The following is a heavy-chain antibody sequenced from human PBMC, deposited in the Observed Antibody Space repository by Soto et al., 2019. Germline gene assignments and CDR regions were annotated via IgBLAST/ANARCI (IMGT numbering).Heavy chain of an antibody. CDR2: ISYEGSME. Sequence: GGSLRLSCAASGFSFRTHGMNWVRQAPGKGLEWVSTISYEGSMEHYAESVRGRFTISRDNTKNTLYLQLNSLRPDDTAVYYCAKALLPMSASWPADHWGQGTLVIVSS. V-gene: IGHV3-30*18. D-gene: IGHD2-2*01. J-gene: IGHJ4*02. CDR1: GFSFRTHG. CDR3: AKALLPMSASWPADH.